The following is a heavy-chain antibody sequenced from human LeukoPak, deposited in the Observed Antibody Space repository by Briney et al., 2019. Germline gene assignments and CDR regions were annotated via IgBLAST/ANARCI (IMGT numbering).Heavy chain of an antibody. J-gene: IGHJ6*02. Sequence: PSETLSLTCTVSGGSISSGDYYWSWIRQPPGKGLEWIGYNYYSGTTYYSPSLKTRVTISIDTSKNQFSLKLSPVTAADTAGYYCARVEVAVVAAAQTPKYGMDVWGQGTTVTVSS. V-gene: IGHV4-30-4*01. CDR1: GGSISSGDYY. CDR2: NYYSGTT. CDR3: ARVEVAVVAAAQTPKYGMDV. D-gene: IGHD2-21*02.